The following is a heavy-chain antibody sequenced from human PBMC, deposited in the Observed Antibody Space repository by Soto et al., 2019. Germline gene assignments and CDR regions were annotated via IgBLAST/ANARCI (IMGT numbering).Heavy chain of an antibody. CDR3: TTDDATIFFAP. CDR2: IKTKADAGTT. Sequence: QLVESGGGLVKPGGSLRLSCAASGFTFKNAWMSWVRQAPGKGLEWVGRIKTKADAGTTDYAAPVKGRFTISRDDSKNTLYLQMNSLKNEDTAVYFCTTDDATIFFAPPGQGTLVTVSS. V-gene: IGHV3-15*01. D-gene: IGHD3-10*02. J-gene: IGHJ5*02. CDR1: GFTFKNAW.